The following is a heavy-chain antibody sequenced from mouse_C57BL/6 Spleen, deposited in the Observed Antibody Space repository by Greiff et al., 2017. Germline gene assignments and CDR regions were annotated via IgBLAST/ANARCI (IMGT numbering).Heavy chain of an antibody. CDR1: GYTFTSYW. J-gene: IGHJ3*01. CDR2: IAPSDSYT. CDR3: ATSNEGCAY. Sequence: VQLQQPGAELVKPGASVKLSCKASGYTFTSYWMQWVKQRPGQGLEWIGEIAPSDSYTNYNQKFKGKATLTVDTSSSTAYMQLSSLTSEDSAVYYCATSNEGCAYWGQGTLVTVSA. V-gene: IGHV1-50*01.